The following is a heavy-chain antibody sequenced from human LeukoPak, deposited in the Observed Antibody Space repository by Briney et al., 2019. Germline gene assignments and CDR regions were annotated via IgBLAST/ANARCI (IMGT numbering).Heavy chain of an antibody. J-gene: IGHJ4*02. Sequence: SGGSLRLSCAASGFTFSSYSMNWVRQAPGKGLEWVSYISSSSTIYYADSVKGRFTISRDNAKNSLYLQMNSLRDEDMAVYYCARGGGFDENVLLWFGELSYWGQGTLVTVSS. CDR1: GFTFSSYS. D-gene: IGHD3-10*01. V-gene: IGHV3-48*02. CDR3: ARGGGFDENVLLWFGELSY. CDR2: ISSSSTI.